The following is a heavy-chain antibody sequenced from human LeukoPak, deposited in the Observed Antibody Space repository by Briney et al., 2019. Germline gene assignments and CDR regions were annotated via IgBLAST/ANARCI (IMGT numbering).Heavy chain of an antibody. CDR1: GGSFSGYY. CDR3: ARDGAYCSSTSCYSCFDY. CDR2: INHSGST. D-gene: IGHD2-2*01. V-gene: IGHV4-34*01. J-gene: IGHJ4*02. Sequence: SETLSLTCAVYGGSFSGYYWSWIRQPPGKGLEWIGEINHSGSTNYNPSFKSRVTISVDTSKNQFSLKLSSVTAADTAVYYCARDGAYCSSTSCYSCFDYWGQGTLVTVSS.